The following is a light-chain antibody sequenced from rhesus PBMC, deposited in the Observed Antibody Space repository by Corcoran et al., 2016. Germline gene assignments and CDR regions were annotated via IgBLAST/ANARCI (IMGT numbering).Light chain of an antibody. Sequence: TVVTQSPATLPLSPGERATLSCRASQSVGSNLAWYQQKPGQAPKLLIYHASSRATGIPARFSGSGSGTEFTLTISSLGPEDVGVYYWQQYNSWRTFGQGTKVEIK. V-gene: IGKV3-42*02. CDR1: QSVGSN. J-gene: IGKJ1*01. CDR3: QQYNSWRT. CDR2: HAS.